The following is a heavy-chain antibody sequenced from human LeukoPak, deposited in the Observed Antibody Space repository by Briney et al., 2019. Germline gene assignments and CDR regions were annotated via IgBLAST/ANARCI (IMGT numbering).Heavy chain of an antibody. D-gene: IGHD6-13*01. CDR1: GFTFSNYW. CDR2: IKEDGSEK. CDR3: ASGRQLGY. Sequence: GSLSLSCAASGFTFSNYWMSWVRQAPGKGLEWVANIKEDGSEKYYVDSVKGRFTISRDNARNSLYLQVNSLRAEDTAVYYCASGRQLGYWGQGTLVTVSS. J-gene: IGHJ4*02. V-gene: IGHV3-7*01.